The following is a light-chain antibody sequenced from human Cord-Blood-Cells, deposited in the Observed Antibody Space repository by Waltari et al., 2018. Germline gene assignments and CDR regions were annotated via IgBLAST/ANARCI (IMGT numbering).Light chain of an antibody. CDR2: DVC. Sequence: QSALTQPASVSGSPGQSITISCTGTSSDVGGYNYVSWYQQHPGKAPKLMIYDVCNRPSEVSNRFSGSKSGNAASLTISGLQAEDEADYYCSSYTSSSTYVFGTGTKVTVL. CDR1: SSDVGGYNY. J-gene: IGLJ1*01. CDR3: SSYTSSSTYV. V-gene: IGLV2-14*01.